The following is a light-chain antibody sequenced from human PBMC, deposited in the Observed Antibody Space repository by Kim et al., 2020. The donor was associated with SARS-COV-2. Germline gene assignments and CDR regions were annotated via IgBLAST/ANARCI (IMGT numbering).Light chain of an antibody. CDR3: QTCGTDIRV. J-gene: IGLJ3*02. CDR2: VNSDGSH. V-gene: IGLV4-69*01. Sequence: QPVLTQSPSASASLGASGKLTCTLNTGYSNYAIAWHQQQPEKDPRYLMKVNSDGSHRKGDRIPDRFSGSRSGAERYLTISSLQYEDDADYYCQTCGTDIRVFGGGTQLTVL. CDR1: TGYSNYA.